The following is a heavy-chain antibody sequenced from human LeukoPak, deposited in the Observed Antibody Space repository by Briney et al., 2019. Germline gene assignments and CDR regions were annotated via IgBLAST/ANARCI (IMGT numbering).Heavy chain of an antibody. CDR1: GYSLTTYW. J-gene: IGHJ4*02. V-gene: IGHV5-51*01. CDR3: ARRQGCSSTSCPPDY. D-gene: IGHD2-2*01. CDR2: IYPGDSDT. Sequence: GESLKISRRGSGYSLTTYWIGWVRQTPGKGLEWMGIIYPGDSDTRYTPSFQGQVTMSADKSINTAYLQWSSLKASDTAMYYCARRQGCSSTSCPPDYWGQGTLVTVSP.